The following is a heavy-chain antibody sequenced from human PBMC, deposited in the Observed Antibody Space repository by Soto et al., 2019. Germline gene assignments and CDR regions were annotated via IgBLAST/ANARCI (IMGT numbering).Heavy chain of an antibody. V-gene: IGHV5-51*01. CDR3: ARGYCTTTICDPWFDP. CDR2: IYPGDSDT. Sequence: GESLKISCKGSGYSFTSYWIGWVRHMPGKGLEWMGIIYPGDSDTRYSPSFQGQVTISADKSITTAYLQWSSLKASDTAMYYCARGYCTTTICDPWFDPWGQGTLVTVSS. J-gene: IGHJ5*02. D-gene: IGHD2-2*01. CDR1: GYSFTSYW.